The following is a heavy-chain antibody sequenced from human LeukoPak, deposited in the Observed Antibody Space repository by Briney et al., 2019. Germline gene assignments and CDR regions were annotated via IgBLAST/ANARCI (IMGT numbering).Heavy chain of an antibody. J-gene: IGHJ4*02. V-gene: IGHV3-23*01. Sequence: PGGSLRLSCAASGFTFSSYAMSWVRQAPGKGLEWVSAISGSGGSTYYADSVKGRFTISRDNSKNTLYLQMNSLRAEDTAVYYCAKDYAYSGPLIAAAGLDYWGQGILVTVSS. CDR1: GFTFSSYA. CDR2: ISGSGGST. CDR3: AKDYAYSGPLIAAAGLDY. D-gene: IGHD6-13*01.